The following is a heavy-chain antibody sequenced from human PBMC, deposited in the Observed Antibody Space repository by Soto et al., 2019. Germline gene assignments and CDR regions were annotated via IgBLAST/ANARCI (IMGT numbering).Heavy chain of an antibody. V-gene: IGHV1-69*11. J-gene: IGHJ6*02. CDR1: LCTFRSYS. D-gene: IGHD4-4*01. CDR3: ARVVMTTVPASYYYGMDV. CDR2: VFPFISTA. Sequence: VSRQACLCTFRSYSISWLGPAAARGVAGKGRVFPFISTANCAPKYQGRVTITADESTSTAYMELTSLRSEDTAVYYCARVVMTTVPASYYYGMDVWGQGTTVTVSS.